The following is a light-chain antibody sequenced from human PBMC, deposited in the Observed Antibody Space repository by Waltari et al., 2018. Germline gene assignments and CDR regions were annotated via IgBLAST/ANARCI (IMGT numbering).Light chain of an antibody. V-gene: IGKV3-20*01. J-gene: IGKJ1*01. CDR1: QSVANY. Sequence: EIVLTQSPDSLSLSPGKRATLSCKASQSVANYLAWYQQKPGQAPRLLIYHASIRATGIPDRFSGRGYGTDFSLTISRLEPEDFAVYFCQKYVNLPATFGQGTTVEV. CDR2: HAS. CDR3: QKYVNLPAT.